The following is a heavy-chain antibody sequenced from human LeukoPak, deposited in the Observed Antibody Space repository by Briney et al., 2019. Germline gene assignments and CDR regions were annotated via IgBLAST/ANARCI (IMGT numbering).Heavy chain of an antibody. Sequence: PSETLSLTCTVSGGSISRSRDYWGWIRQPPGKGLEWIGSIYYSGSTYYNPSLKSRVTISVDTSKNQFSLKLSSVTAADTAVYYCARDPRGYSYGFLDYWGQGTLVTVSS. V-gene: IGHV4-39*07. D-gene: IGHD5-18*01. CDR3: ARDPRGYSYGFLDY. CDR1: GGSISRSRDY. CDR2: IYYSGST. J-gene: IGHJ4*02.